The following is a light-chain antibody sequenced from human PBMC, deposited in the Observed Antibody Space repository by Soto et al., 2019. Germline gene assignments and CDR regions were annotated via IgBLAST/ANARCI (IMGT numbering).Light chain of an antibody. J-gene: IGKJ1*01. CDR3: QQYHNFPRT. V-gene: IGKV1-33*01. CDR1: QYIRNY. CDR2: DAS. Sequence: IQMTQSPSSLSASVGDRVTITCQASQYIRNYLNWYQQKPGKAPELLIYDASNLEPGVPSRFSGSGSGTDFTFTINSLQPEDIATYYCQQYHNFPRTFGQGTKVDIK.